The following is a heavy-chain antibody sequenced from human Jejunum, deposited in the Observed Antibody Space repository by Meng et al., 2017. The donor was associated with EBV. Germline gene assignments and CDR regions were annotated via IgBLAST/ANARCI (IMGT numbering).Heavy chain of an antibody. Sequence: QVQLRRWGAVLLWPLEHPPLTRAVVGESFTDYSWGWLRQPPGKGPQWIGEIDQYGRANNNPSLKSRLTMSVDTSKNQFSLKLNSVTAADTAVYYCARLRVDPFDNWFDPWGQGILVTVSS. J-gene: IGHJ5*02. CDR2: IDQYGRA. V-gene: IGHV4-34*01. D-gene: IGHD5-12*01. CDR3: ARLRVDPFDNWFDP. CDR1: GESFTDYS.